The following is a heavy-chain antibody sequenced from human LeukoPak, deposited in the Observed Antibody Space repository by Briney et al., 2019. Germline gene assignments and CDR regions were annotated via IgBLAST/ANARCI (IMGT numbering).Heavy chain of an antibody. V-gene: IGHV1-8*01. D-gene: IGHD6-13*01. CDR3: ARGRVSSTWTFQH. CDR2: MNPSSANT. CDR1: GYTFTHYD. J-gene: IGHJ1*01. Sequence: GASVKVSCKASGYTFTHYDINWVRQASGQGPEWMGWMNPSSANTGSAQKFQGRVSMTSDNSISTVYLELNSLTSEDTAVYFCARGRVSSTWTFQHWGQGTQVTVSS.